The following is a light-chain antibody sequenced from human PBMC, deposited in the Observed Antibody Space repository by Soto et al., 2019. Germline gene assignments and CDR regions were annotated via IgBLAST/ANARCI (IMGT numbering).Light chain of an antibody. CDR2: GAS. J-gene: IGKJ2*01. Sequence: EIVLTQSPGTLSLSPGERATLSCRASQSVSSTYIAWYQQNPGQAPRLLIYGASNRATGIPDRFSGSGSGTDFTLTISRLEPEDFAVYFCQQYGRSPPFTFGQGPKVDIK. CDR1: QSVSSTY. CDR3: QQYGRSPPFT. V-gene: IGKV3-20*01.